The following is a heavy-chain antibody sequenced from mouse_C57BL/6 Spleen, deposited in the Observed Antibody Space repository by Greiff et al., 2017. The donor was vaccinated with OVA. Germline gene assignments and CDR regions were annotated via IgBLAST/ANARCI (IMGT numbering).Heavy chain of an antibody. CDR3: ARSWYYGSSYTLDV. CDR2: IYPGSGNT. J-gene: IGHJ1*03. D-gene: IGHD1-1*01. Sequence: VKLQESGAELVRPGASVKLSCKASGYTFTDYYINWVKQRPGQGLEWIARIYPGSGNTYYNEKFKGKATLTAEKSSSTAYMQLSSLTSEDSAVYFCARSWYYGSSYTLDVWGTGTTVTVSS. CDR1: GYTFTDYY. V-gene: IGHV1-76*01.